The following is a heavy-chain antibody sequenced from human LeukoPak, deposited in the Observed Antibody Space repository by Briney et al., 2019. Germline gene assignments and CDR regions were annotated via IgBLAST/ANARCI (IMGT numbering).Heavy chain of an antibody. CDR1: GHTFTSYA. CDR2: INAGNGNT. Sequence: ASVKVSCKASGHTFTSYAMHWVRQAPGQRLEWMGWINAGNGNTKYSQKFQGRVTITRDTSASTAYMELSSLRSEDTAVYYCARDRYSSGWSYYFDYWGQGTLVTVSS. V-gene: IGHV1-3*01. J-gene: IGHJ4*02. CDR3: ARDRYSSGWSYYFDY. D-gene: IGHD6-19*01.